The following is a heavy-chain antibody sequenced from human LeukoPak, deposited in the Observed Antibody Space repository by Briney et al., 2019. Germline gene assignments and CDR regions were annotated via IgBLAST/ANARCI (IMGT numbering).Heavy chain of an antibody. J-gene: IGHJ4*02. D-gene: IGHD3-3*01. V-gene: IGHV1-18*01. CDR2: ISAYNGNT. CDR3: ARVRPTIFGVSSPGEDY. Sequence: RASVKLSCKASGYTFISYGISWVRQAPGQGLEWMGWISAYNGNTNYAQKFQGRVPMTINTSTSTAYMELRSLRSDDTAVYYCARVRPTIFGVSSPGEDYWGQGTLVTVSS. CDR1: GYTFISYG.